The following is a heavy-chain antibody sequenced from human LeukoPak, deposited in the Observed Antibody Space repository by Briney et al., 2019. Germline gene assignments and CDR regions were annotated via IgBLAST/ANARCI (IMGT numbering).Heavy chain of an antibody. J-gene: IGHJ4*02. CDR1: GFTFGKYW. V-gene: IGHV3-7*03. CDR2: IKLDGSEK. Sequence: GGSLRLSCVASGFTFGKYWMSWVRQAPGKGLEWVANIKLDGSEKNYVDSVKGRFTISRDSTKNSLYLQMNSLRAEDTAVFYCARDQYDTWSRRGNFDSWGQGTLVIVSS. CDR3: ARDQYDTWSRRGNFDS. D-gene: IGHD3-3*01.